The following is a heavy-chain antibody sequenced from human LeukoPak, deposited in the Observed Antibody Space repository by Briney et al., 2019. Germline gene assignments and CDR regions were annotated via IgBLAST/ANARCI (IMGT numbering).Heavy chain of an antibody. V-gene: IGHV3-48*02. J-gene: IGHJ4*02. CDR3: ARASPSGYDY. CDR1: GFTFSTYG. Sequence: GGSLRLSCAACGFTFSTYGMNWVRQAPGKGLEWVSYISHTSDAIYYPDSVRGRFTISRDNAKNSLYLQMNSLRDEDTAVYYCARASPSGYDYWGQGTLVTVSS. D-gene: IGHD3-22*01. CDR2: ISHTSDAI.